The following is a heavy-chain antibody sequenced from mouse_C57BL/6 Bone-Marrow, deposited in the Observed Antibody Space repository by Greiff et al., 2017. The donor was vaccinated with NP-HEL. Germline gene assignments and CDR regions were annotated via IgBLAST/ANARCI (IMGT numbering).Heavy chain of an antibody. CDR1: GYTFTSYW. Sequence: VKLQQPGAELVRPGTSVKLSCKASGYTFTSYWMHWVKQRPGQGLEWIGVIDPSDSYTNYNQKFKGKATLTVDTSSSTAYMQLSSLTSEDSAVYYCANFNWNFDYWGQGTTLTVSS. J-gene: IGHJ2*01. CDR3: ANFNWNFDY. V-gene: IGHV1-59*01. D-gene: IGHD4-1*01. CDR2: IDPSDSYT.